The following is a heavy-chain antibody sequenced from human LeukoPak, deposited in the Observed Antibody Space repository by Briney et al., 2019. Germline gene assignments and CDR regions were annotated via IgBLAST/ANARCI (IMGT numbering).Heavy chain of an antibody. V-gene: IGHV5-51*01. CDR3: ATRSDGWFDP. D-gene: IGHD1-26*01. CDR1: GYCFTSYW. J-gene: IGHJ5*02. CDR2: IYPGDSDT. Sequence: GLPLKISFTASGYCFTSYWIGWVRPMPGKGLEWMGIIYPGDSDTRYSPSFQAQVTISADQSITTASLHLTPLHASDTAMYYCATRSDGWFDPWGHRTLVTVSS.